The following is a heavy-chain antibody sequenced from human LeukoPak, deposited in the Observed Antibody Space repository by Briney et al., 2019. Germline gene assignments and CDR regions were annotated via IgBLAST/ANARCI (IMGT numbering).Heavy chain of an antibody. J-gene: IGHJ6*03. CDR1: GITFSRYG. CDR2: IRYDGSIK. Sequence: PGGSLRLSCAASGITFSRYGMHWVRQAPGKGLEWVTFIRYDGSIKYYADSVKGRFTISRDNSKNTLYLQMNSLRAEDTAVYYCATDYYYYMDVWGKGTTVTVSS. CDR3: ATDYYYYMDV. V-gene: IGHV3-30*02.